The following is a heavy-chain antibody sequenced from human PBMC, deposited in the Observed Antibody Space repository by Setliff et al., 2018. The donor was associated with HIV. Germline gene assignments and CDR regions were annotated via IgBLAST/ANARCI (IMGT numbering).Heavy chain of an antibody. CDR3: ARLRSGLGVFDY. J-gene: IGHJ4*02. CDR2: IYYSGST. D-gene: IGHD3-10*01. Sequence: SETLSLTCTVSGASISSYYWSWIRQPPGKGLEWIGYIYYSGSTNYNPSLKSRVTISVDTSKNQFSLKLSSVTAADTAVYYCARLRSGLGVFDYWVQGTLVTVSS. V-gene: IGHV4-59*08. CDR1: GASISSYY.